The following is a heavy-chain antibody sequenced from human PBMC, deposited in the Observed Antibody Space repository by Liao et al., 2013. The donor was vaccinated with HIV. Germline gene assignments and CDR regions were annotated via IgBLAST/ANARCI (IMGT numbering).Heavy chain of an antibody. Sequence: QVQLQESGPGLVKSSETLSLTCSVSGGSISNYYWSWIRQPPGKELEWIGYIYYTGSTHYSPSLKSRATMSVDTSKNQFSLKLRSVTAADTAVYYCARGPGGGEFMDVWGKGTTVTVSS. CDR3: ARGPGGGEFMDV. J-gene: IGHJ6*03. CDR1: GGSISNYY. CDR2: IYYTGST. V-gene: IGHV4-59*12. D-gene: IGHD3-10*01.